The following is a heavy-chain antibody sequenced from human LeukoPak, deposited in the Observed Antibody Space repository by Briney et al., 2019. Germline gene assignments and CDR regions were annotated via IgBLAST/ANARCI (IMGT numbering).Heavy chain of an antibody. CDR3: ARGESVVVAAKDFDY. J-gene: IGHJ4*02. Sequence: SETLSLTCAVYGGSFSGYYWSWIRQPPGKGLEWIGEINHSGSTNYNPSLKSRVTISVDTSKNQFSPKLSSVTAADTAVYYCARGESVVVAAKDFDYWGQGTLVTVSS. CDR2: INHSGST. D-gene: IGHD2-15*01. CDR1: GGSFSGYY. V-gene: IGHV4-34*01.